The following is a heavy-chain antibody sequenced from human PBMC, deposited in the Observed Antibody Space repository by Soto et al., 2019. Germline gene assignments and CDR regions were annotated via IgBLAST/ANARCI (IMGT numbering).Heavy chain of an antibody. CDR2: IRSKANSYAT. V-gene: IGHV3-73*01. CDR1: GFTFSGSA. D-gene: IGHD3-22*01. Sequence: PGGSLRLSCAASGFTFSGSAMHWFRQASGKGLEWVGRIRSKANSYATAYAASVKGRFTISRDDSKNTAYLQMNSLKTEDTAVYYCTSYSYYYDSSGYYWGQGTLVTVSS. J-gene: IGHJ4*02. CDR3: TSYSYYYDSSGYY.